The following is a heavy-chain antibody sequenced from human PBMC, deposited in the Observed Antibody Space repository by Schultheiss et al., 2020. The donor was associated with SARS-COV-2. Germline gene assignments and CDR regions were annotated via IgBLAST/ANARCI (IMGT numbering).Heavy chain of an antibody. J-gene: IGHJ5*02. CDR2: ISGYNGNT. Sequence: ASVKVSCKASGYTFTSYGISWVRQAPGQGLEWMGWISGYNGNTNYAQKFQGWVTMTRDTSISTAYMELSRLRSDDTAVYYCARGPIFGIVSNWFDPWGQGTLVTVSS. D-gene: IGHD3-3*01. CDR1: GYTFTSYG. CDR3: ARGPIFGIVSNWFDP. V-gene: IGHV1-18*01.